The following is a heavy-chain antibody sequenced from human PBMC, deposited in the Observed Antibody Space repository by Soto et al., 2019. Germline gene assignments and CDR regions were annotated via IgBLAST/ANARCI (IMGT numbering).Heavy chain of an antibody. CDR1: GGTFSSYT. J-gene: IGHJ5*02. CDR2: IIPLLGIA. V-gene: IGHV1-69*08. CDR3: ARDCSITSCYAYP. Sequence: QVQLVQSGAEVKKPGSSVKVSCKASGGTFSSYTISWVRQAPGQGLEWMGRIIPLLGIANYAQKFQGSVTITADKSTRTAYMELSILRSEDTAVYYCARDCSITSCYAYPWGQGTLVTVSS. D-gene: IGHD2-2*01.